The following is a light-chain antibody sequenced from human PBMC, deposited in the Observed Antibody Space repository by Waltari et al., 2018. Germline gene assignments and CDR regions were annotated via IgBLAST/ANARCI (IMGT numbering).Light chain of an antibody. J-gene: IGLJ3*02. Sequence: QSALTQPASVSGSPGQSITISCTGTSSDVGSYNLVSWYQQQPGKAPKLMIYEGSKRPSGVSNRFSGSKSGNTASLTIYGLQAEDEADYYCCSYAGSSTFYWVFGGGTKLTVL. V-gene: IGLV2-23*03. CDR1: SSDVGSYNL. CDR3: CSYAGSSTFYWV. CDR2: EGS.